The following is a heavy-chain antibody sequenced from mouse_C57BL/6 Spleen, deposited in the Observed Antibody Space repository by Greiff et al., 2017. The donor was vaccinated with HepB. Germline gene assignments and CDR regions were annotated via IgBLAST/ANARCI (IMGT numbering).Heavy chain of an antibody. CDR2: ISSGSSTI. Sequence: VQLKQSGGGLVKPGGSLKLSCAASGFTFSDYGMHWVRQAPEKGLEWVAYISSGSSTIYYADTVKGRFTISRDNAKNTLFLQMTSLRSEDTAMYYCARPLYGSSYYAMDYWGQGTSVTVSS. J-gene: IGHJ4*01. CDR1: GFTFSDYG. V-gene: IGHV5-17*01. CDR3: ARPLYGSSYYAMDY. D-gene: IGHD1-1*01.